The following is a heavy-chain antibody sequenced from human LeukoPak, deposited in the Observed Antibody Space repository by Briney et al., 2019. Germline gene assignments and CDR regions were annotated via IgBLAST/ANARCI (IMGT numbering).Heavy chain of an antibody. CDR2: IGRSGANS. CDR3: AKLQTAVVPAATLGFDS. CDR1: GFTFNKYA. V-gene: IGHV3-23*01. Sequence: GGSLRLSCAASGFTFNKYAMSWVRQSPGKGLEWVSAIGRSGANSYYATSVKGRFSVSRDNTKNTFHLQMKSLRAEDTAIYYCAKLQTAVVPAATLGFDSWGQGTLVTVSS. J-gene: IGHJ4*02. D-gene: IGHD2-2*01.